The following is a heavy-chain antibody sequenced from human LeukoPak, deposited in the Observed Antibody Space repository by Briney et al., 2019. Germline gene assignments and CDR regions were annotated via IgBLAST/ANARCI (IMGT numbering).Heavy chain of an antibody. CDR2: IIPIFGTA. CDR3: ARQWLVLPHYYYGMDV. Sequence: SVKVSCKASGGTFSSYAISWVRQAPGQGLEWMGGIIPIFGTANYAQKFQGRVTITADESTSTAYMELSSLRSEDTAVYYCARQWLVLPHYYYGMDVWGQGTTVTVSS. J-gene: IGHJ6*02. V-gene: IGHV1-69*01. D-gene: IGHD6-19*01. CDR1: GGTFSSYA.